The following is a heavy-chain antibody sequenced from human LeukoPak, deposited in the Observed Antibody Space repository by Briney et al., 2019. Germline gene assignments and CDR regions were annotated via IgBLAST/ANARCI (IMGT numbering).Heavy chain of an antibody. V-gene: IGHV4-61*08. Sequence: SETLSLTCAVSGGSISSGGYSWSWIRQPPGKGLEWIGYIYYSGSTNYNPSLKSRVTISVDTSKNQFSLKLTSLAAADTAVYYCARAGVSSGYWSLWGQGTLVTVSS. CDR1: GGSISSGGYS. J-gene: IGHJ4*02. CDR2: IYYSGST. D-gene: IGHD3-22*01. CDR3: ARAGVSSGYWSL.